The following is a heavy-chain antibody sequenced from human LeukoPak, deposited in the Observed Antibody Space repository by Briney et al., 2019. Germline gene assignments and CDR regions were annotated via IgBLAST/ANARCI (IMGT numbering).Heavy chain of an antibody. CDR1: GYTFTSYG. V-gene: IGHV1-18*01. CDR2: ISAYNGNT. D-gene: IGHD5-12*01. J-gene: IGHJ4*02. CDR3: PGDKIGGYDWAHLEY. Sequence: VASVTVSFKASGYTFTSYGISWVRQAPGQGRAWMGWISAYNGNTNYAQKLQGRVPITTDTSTSAVSMELRNLTYSDTAVYHCPGDKIGGYDWAHLEYWGQGTLVTVSS.